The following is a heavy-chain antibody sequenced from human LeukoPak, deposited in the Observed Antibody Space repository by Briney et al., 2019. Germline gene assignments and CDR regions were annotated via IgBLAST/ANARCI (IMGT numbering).Heavy chain of an antibody. Sequence: GASVKVSCKASGYTFTSYAINWVRQAPGQGLEWMGWVGPYHGNTTYAQKFQGRLAMTTDKSTTTAYMELRSLTSDDTALYYCAKNFRTLASRRTSPFDSWGQGTLVIVS. V-gene: IGHV1-18*01. D-gene: IGHD6-6*01. CDR2: VGPYHGNT. CDR1: GYTFTSYA. J-gene: IGHJ4*02. CDR3: AKNFRTLASRRTSPFDS.